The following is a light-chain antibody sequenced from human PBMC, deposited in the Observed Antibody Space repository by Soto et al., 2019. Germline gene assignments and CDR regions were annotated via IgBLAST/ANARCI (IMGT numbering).Light chain of an antibody. Sequence: EIVLTHSPGPLSVSQRRRPTLPCRANQTVNSRDLAWYQKKPGQAPRLXLYSASSRATGVPDRFSGSGSWPDLTLTIIIVDPEYFAVYFCQHYGRSHPITFGQGTRLEI. CDR2: SAS. J-gene: IGKJ5*01. CDR1: QTVNSRD. CDR3: QHYGRSHPIT. V-gene: IGKV3-20*01.